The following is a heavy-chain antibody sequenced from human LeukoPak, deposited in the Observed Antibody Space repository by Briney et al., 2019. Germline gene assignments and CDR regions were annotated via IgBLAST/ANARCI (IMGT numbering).Heavy chain of an antibody. J-gene: IGHJ4*02. V-gene: IGHV5-51*01. CDR3: ARRQGCSNTACPPDY. D-gene: IGHD2-2*01. CDR1: GFSLNRYW. Sequence: GESLKISCKGSGFSLNRYWIGWVRQMPGKSLEWMGIIYPGDSDTRYSPSFQGQVTISVDKSISTAYLQWSSLKASDTAMYYCARRQGCSNTACPPDYWGQGTLVTVSS. CDR2: IYPGDSDT.